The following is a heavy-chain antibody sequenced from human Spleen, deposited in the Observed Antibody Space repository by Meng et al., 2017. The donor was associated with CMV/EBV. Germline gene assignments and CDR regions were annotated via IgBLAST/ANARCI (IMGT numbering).Heavy chain of an antibody. Sequence: SETLSLTCTVSGYSISSGYYWGWIRQPPGKGLEWIGSIYHSGSTYYNPSPKSRVTISVDTSKNQFSLKLSSVTAADTAVYYCARFRGGTSPLDYWGQGTLVTVSS. D-gene: IGHD3-10*01. V-gene: IGHV4-38-2*02. CDR1: GYSISSGYY. J-gene: IGHJ4*02. CDR2: IYHSGST. CDR3: ARFRGGTSPLDY.